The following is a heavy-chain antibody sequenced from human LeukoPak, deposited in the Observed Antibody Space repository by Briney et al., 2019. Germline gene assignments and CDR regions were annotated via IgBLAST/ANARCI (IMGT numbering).Heavy chain of an antibody. CDR3: AKDDYSKHAFDI. Sequence: QPGRSLRLSCAASGFSFDANAMHWVRQAPGKGLEWVSGISWKSDSIGYADSVKGRFTISRDNSKNTLYLQMNSLRAEDTAVYYCAKDDYSKHAFDIWGQGTMVTVSS. V-gene: IGHV3-9*01. D-gene: IGHD6-13*01. CDR2: ISWKSDSI. CDR1: GFSFDANA. J-gene: IGHJ3*02.